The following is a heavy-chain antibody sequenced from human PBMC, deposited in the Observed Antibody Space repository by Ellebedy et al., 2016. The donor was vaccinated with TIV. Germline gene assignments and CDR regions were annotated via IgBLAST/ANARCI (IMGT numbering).Heavy chain of an antibody. CDR2: IYYSGST. V-gene: IGHV4-59*01. Sequence: MPSETLSLTCTVSGGSISSYYWSWIRQPPGKGLEWIGYIYYSGSTNYNPSLKSRVTISVDTSKNQFSLKLSSVTAADTAMYYCASGPNQYFFDYWGQGTLVTVSS. CDR3: ASGPNQYFFDY. CDR1: GGSISSYY. J-gene: IGHJ4*02. D-gene: IGHD1-14*01.